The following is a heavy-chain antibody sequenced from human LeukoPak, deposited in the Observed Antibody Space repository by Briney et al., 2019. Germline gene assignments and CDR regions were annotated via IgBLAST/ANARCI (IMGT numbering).Heavy chain of an antibody. CDR3: ARDVDTNY. V-gene: IGHV3-7*03. J-gene: IGHJ4*02. CDR1: GFTFTSYW. D-gene: IGHD5-18*01. CDR2: IKLDGREK. Sequence: GGSLTLSCAASGFTFTSYWITSVRQAPGRGLEWVAYIKLDGREKFHAASVRGRFTISRDNARNSVSLQMNSLRAEDTAVYYCARDVDTNYWGQGTLVTVSS.